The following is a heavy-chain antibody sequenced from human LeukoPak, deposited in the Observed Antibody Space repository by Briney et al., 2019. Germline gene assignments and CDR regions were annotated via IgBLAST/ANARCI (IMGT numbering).Heavy chain of an antibody. CDR2: ISGSGNRT. Sequence: PGGSLRLSCAASGFTFSSYAMSWVRQAPGKGLEWVSAISGSGNRTYYADCVKGRFTISRDNSKNTLYLQMNSLRAEDTAVYYCAKTRGYCSGGSCYEDYWGQGTLVTVSS. V-gene: IGHV3-23*01. CDR3: AKTRGYCSGGSCYEDY. D-gene: IGHD2-15*01. CDR1: GFTFSSYA. J-gene: IGHJ4*02.